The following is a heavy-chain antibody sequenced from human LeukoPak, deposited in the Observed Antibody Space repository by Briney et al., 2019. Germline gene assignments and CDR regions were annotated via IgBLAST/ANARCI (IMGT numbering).Heavy chain of an antibody. J-gene: IGHJ4*02. CDR2: IYYSGST. Sequence: SETLSLTCTVSGGSISSGGYYWSWIRQHPGKGLEWIGYIYYSGSTYYNPSLKSRVTISVDTSKNQFSLKLSSVTAADTAVYYCAKHPRGSYLQEFDYWGQGTLVTVSS. CDR3: AKHPRGSYLQEFDY. D-gene: IGHD1-26*01. V-gene: IGHV4-31*03. CDR1: GGSISSGGYY.